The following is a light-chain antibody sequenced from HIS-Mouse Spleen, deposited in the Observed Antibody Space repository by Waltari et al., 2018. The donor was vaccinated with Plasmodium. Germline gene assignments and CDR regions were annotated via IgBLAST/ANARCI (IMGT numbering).Light chain of an antibody. V-gene: IGLV2-14*03. J-gene: IGLJ2*01. CDR1: SRDACGYKL. CDR2: DVS. CDR3: SSYTSSSTLV. Sequence: SALTQPASVSGSPGQSIPLPLPGTSRDACGYKLVSWYQQNPGKAPKLMIYDVSNRPSGVSNRFSGSKSGNTASLTISGLQAEDEADYYCSSYTSSSTLVFGGGTKLTVL.